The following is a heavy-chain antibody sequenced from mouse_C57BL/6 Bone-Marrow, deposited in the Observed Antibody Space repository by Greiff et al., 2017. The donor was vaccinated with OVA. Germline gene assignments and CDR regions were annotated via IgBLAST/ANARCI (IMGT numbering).Heavy chain of an antibody. V-gene: IGHV5-12*01. D-gene: IGHD1-1*01. CDR3: ARHYYGSSSPWFAY. Sequence: EVQLVESGGGLVQPGGSLKLSCAASGFTFSDYYMYWVRQTPEKRLEWVAYISNGGGSTYYPDTVKGRFTISRDNAKNTLYLQMSRLKSEDTAMYYCARHYYGSSSPWFAYWGQGTLVTVSA. CDR1: GFTFSDYY. CDR2: ISNGGGST. J-gene: IGHJ3*01.